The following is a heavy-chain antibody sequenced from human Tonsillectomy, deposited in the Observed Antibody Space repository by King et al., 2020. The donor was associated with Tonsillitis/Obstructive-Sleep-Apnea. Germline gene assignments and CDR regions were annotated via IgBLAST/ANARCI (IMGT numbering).Heavy chain of an antibody. Sequence: PLPASVPGLVTPSEPLSLTCTVSGVSISSYYWSWIRQPPGKGLEWIGYLYYSGSTNYNPSLKSRVTISVDTSKNQFSLKLSSVTAADTAVYYCARAEEVRGTWYRDDAGEVGGQGTMGTGSS. V-gene: IGHV4-59*08. J-gene: IGHJ3*01. CDR2: LYYSGST. CDR3: ARAEEVRGTWYRDDAGEV. CDR1: GVSISSYY. D-gene: IGHD3-16*01.